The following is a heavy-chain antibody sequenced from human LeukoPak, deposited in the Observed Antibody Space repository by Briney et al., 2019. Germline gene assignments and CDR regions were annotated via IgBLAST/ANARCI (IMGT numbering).Heavy chain of an antibody. D-gene: IGHD3-22*01. V-gene: IGHV4-61*10. Sequence: SETLSLTCTVSGGSISSGSYYWSWIRQPAGKGLEWIGYIYYSGSTNYNPSLKSRVTISIDTSKNQFSLKLSSVTAADTAVYYCARGGNYYDSSEGAFDIWGQGTMVTVSS. CDR3: ARGGNYYDSSEGAFDI. J-gene: IGHJ3*02. CDR2: IYYSGST. CDR1: GGSISSGSYY.